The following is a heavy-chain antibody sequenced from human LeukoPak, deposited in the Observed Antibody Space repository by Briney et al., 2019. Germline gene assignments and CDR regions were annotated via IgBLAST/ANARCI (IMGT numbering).Heavy chain of an antibody. Sequence: GGSLRLSCAASGFTFDDYAMHWVRQAPGKGLEWVSGISWNSGSIGYADSVKGRFTISRDNAKNSLYLQMNSLRAEDTALYYCAEDISGYDRGGFDYWGQGTLVTVSS. V-gene: IGHV3-9*01. D-gene: IGHD5-12*01. J-gene: IGHJ4*02. CDR3: AEDISGYDRGGFDY. CDR1: GFTFDDYA. CDR2: ISWNSGSI.